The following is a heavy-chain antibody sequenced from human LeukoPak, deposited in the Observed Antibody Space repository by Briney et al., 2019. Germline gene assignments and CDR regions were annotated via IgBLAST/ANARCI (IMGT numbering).Heavy chain of an antibody. D-gene: IGHD3-22*01. CDR3: ARGPPTRVVVITTGDFDY. V-gene: IGHV1-2*02. Sequence: ASVKVSCKASGYTFTGYYLHWVRQAPGQGLEWMGWINPNSGVTKFAQKFQGRVTVTRDTSISTAYMEQRRLRSDDRAVYYCARGPPTRVVVITTGDFDYWGQGTLVTVSS. CDR2: INPNSGVT. CDR1: GYTFTGYY. J-gene: IGHJ4*02.